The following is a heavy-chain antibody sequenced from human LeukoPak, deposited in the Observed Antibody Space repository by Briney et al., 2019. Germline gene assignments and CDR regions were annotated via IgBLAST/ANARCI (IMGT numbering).Heavy chain of an antibody. D-gene: IGHD1-14*01. V-gene: IGHV3-53*01. CDR2: LYSDGNT. Sequence: GGSLRLSCAAAGITFITNEMTWVRQAPGKGLEWVSVLYSDGNTKYADSVQGRFTVSRDNSKNTLYLEMNSLSPDDTAVYYCARGVEPLAANTLAYWGQGTLVTVSS. CDR1: GITFITNE. CDR3: ARGVEPLAANTLAY. J-gene: IGHJ4*02.